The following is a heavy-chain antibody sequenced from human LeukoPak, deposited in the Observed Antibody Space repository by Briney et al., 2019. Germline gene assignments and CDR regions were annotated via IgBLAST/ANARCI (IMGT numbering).Heavy chain of an antibody. V-gene: IGHV4-59*08. CDR3: ARGGDYDYVWGSYRRRSPPYYFDY. CDR2: IYYSGST. CDR1: GGSISSYY. Sequence: SETLSLTCTVSGGSISSYYWSWIRQPPGKGLEWIGYIYYSGSTNYNPSLKSRVTISVDTSKNQFSLKLSSVTAADTAVYYCARGGDYDYVWGSYRRRSPPYYFDYWGQGTLVTVSS. D-gene: IGHD3-16*02. J-gene: IGHJ4*02.